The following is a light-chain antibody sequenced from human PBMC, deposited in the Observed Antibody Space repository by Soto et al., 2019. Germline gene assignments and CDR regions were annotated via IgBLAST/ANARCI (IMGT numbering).Light chain of an antibody. CDR2: YDS. Sequence: SYELTQPPSVSVAPGQTATITCGGDNIGGRSVRWYRQKPGQAPVLVVYYDSDRPSGIPERFSGSNSGNTATLTISGVEAGDEADYYCQVWGSSSDLYVFGGGTQLTVL. CDR1: NIGGRS. CDR3: QVWGSSSDLYV. V-gene: IGLV3-21*02. J-gene: IGLJ7*01.